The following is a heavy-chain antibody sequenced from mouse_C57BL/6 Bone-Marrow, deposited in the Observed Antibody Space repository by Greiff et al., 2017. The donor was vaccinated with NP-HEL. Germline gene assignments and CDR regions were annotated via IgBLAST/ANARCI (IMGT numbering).Heavy chain of an antibody. CDR3: ALLYLDY. V-gene: IGHV1-19*01. J-gene: IGHJ2*01. CDR1: GYTFTDYY. Sequence: VHVKQSGPVLVKPGASVKMSCKASGYTFTDYYMNWVKQSHGKSLEWIGVINPYNGGTSYNQKFKGKATLTVDKSSSTAYMELNSLTSEDSAVXSCALLYLDYWGKGTTLTVSA. CDR2: INPYNGGT.